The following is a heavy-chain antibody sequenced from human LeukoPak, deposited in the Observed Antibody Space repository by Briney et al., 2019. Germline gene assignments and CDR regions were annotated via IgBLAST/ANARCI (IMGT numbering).Heavy chain of an antibody. D-gene: IGHD5-12*01. V-gene: IGHV4-34*01. CDR3: ASWIYAFDI. J-gene: IGHJ3*02. CDR1: GGSFSGYY. CDR2: INHSGST. Sequence: PSETLSLTCAVYGGSFSGYYWSWIRQPPGKGLEWIGEINHSGSTNYNPSLKSRVTISVDTSKNQFSLKLSSVTAADTAVYYCASWIYAFDIWGQGTMVTVSS.